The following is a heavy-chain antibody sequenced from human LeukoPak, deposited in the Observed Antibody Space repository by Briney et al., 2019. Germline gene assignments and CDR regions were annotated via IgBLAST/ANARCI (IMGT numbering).Heavy chain of an antibody. D-gene: IGHD2-2*01. CDR1: GFTFSSFA. CDR3: AKVGSSGTSYQGFDP. Sequence: GGSLRLSCAASGFTFSSFAMSRVRQAPGKGLEWVSSINTAGGITYYADSVKGRFTISRDNSKNTLFLQMNGLRAEDTAIYFCAKVGSSGTSYQGFDPWGQGTLVTVSS. CDR2: INTAGGIT. V-gene: IGHV3-23*01. J-gene: IGHJ5*02.